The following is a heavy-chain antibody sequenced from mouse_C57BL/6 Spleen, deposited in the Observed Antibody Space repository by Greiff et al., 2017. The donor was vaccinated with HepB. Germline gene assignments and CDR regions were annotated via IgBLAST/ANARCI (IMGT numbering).Heavy chain of an antibody. CDR1: GYSFTSYY. CDR3: ARGGVAGNFDY. V-gene: IGHV1-66*01. D-gene: IGHD1-1*01. J-gene: IGHJ2*01. CDR2: IYPGSGNT. Sequence: VQLVESGPELVKPGASVKISCKASGYSFTSYYIHWVKQRPGQGLEWIGWIYPGSGNTKYNEKFKGKATLTADTSSSTAYMQLSSLTSEDSAVYYCARGGVAGNFDYWGQGTTLTVSS.